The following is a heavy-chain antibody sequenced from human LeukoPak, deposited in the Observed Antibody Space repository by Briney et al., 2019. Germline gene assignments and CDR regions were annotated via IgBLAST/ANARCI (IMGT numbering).Heavy chain of an antibody. Sequence: AGTLSLTCTVSGFSISSYYLSWIRQPPGKGLEWIWYIYYSGSTNYNPSLKSRVTISVDTSNNQFSLKLSSVTAADKAVYYCARDSGYDQEPQLARYYYYMDVWGKGTTVTVSS. CDR2: IYYSGST. D-gene: IGHD5-12*01. J-gene: IGHJ6*03. CDR3: ARDSGYDQEPQLARYYYYMDV. CDR1: GFSISSYY. V-gene: IGHV4-59*01.